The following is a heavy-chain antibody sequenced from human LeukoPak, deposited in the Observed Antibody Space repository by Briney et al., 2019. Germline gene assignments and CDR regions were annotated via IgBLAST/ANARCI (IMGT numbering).Heavy chain of an antibody. CDR1: GGPISTSSYY. CDR2: IYFSGSP. V-gene: IGHV4-39*07. CDR3: ARDGKDIVVVPAAISDY. Sequence: SETLSLTCTVSGGPISTSSYYWGWIRQPPGKGLEWIGSIYFSGSPYHNPSLKSRVTISVDTSKNQFSLKLSSVTAADTAVYYCARDGKDIVVVPAAISDYWGQGTLVTVSS. J-gene: IGHJ4*02. D-gene: IGHD2-2*01.